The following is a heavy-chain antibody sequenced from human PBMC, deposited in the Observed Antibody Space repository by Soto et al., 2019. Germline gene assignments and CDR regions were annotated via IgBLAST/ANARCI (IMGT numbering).Heavy chain of an antibody. J-gene: IGHJ3*02. Sequence: GGSLRLCCAASGFTFSTYSMNWVRQAPGKGLEWVSSISSSSSYIYYADSVKGRFTISRDNAKNSLYLQMNSLRAEDTAVYYCVRPSGWFGELWMGPNAFDIWGQGTMVTVSS. CDR3: VRPSGWFGELWMGPNAFDI. V-gene: IGHV3-21*01. D-gene: IGHD3-10*01. CDR1: GFTFSTYS. CDR2: ISSSSSYI.